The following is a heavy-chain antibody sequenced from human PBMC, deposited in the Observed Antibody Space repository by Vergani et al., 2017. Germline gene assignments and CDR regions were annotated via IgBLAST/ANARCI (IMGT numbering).Heavy chain of an antibody. CDR3: ARAKYSGYDYGISRFDY. V-gene: IGHV1-69*12. CDR2: IIPIFGTA. CDR1: GGTFSSYA. Sequence: QVQLVQSGAEVKKPGSSVKVSCKASGGTFSSYAISWVRQAPGQGLEWMGGIIPIFGTANYAQKFQGRVTITADEATSTADMELSSLRSEDTAVYYCARAKYSGYDYGISRFDYWGQGTLVTVSS. D-gene: IGHD5-12*01. J-gene: IGHJ4*02.